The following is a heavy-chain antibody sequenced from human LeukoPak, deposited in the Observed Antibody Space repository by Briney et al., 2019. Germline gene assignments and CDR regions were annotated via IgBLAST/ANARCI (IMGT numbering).Heavy chain of an antibody. J-gene: IGHJ5*02. V-gene: IGHV4-39*07. CDR3: ARGGNWNDINWFDP. D-gene: IGHD1-1*01. CDR1: GGSISSSSYY. Sequence: SETLSLTCTVSGGSISSSSYYWGWIRQPPGKGLEWIGGIYSSGSTYYNPSLKSRVTISVDTSKNQFSLKLSSVTAADTAVYYCARGGNWNDINWFDPWGQGTLVTVSS. CDR2: IYSSGST.